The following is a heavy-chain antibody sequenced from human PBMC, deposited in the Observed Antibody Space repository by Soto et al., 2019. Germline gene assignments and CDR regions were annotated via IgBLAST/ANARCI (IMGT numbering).Heavy chain of an antibody. J-gene: IGHJ4*02. V-gene: IGHV1-69*02. D-gene: IGHD1-7*01. CDR1: GGIFTNYI. CDR2: IIPVLNIT. Sequence: QLVQSGTEMKRPGSSVKVSCETSGGIFTNYIFNWVRQAPGQGLEWMGWIIPVLNITNYAQKFQGRVTITADKSTSTAYLELTSLRSEDTAIYFCAKAPTANSPSDCWGQGTLVTVSS. CDR3: AKAPTANSPSDC.